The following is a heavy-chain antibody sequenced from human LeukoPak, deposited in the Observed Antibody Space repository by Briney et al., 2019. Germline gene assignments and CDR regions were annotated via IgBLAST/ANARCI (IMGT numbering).Heavy chain of an antibody. Sequence: GGSLRLSCAASGFTFSSYTMSWVRQAPGKGLEWVSTITTSDGNTYYADSVKGRFTVSRDNSKNTLFLQMNSLRAEDTAVYYCARVHYYDPYYFDYWGQGTLVTVSS. CDR1: GFTFSSYT. V-gene: IGHV3-23*01. D-gene: IGHD3-22*01. CDR2: ITTSDGNT. CDR3: ARVHYYDPYYFDY. J-gene: IGHJ4*02.